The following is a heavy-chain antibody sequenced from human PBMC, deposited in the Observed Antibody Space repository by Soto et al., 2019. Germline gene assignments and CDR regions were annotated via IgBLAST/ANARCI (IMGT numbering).Heavy chain of an antibody. D-gene: IGHD3-3*01. J-gene: IGHJ6*02. Sequence: QVQLVQSGAEVKKPGSSVKVSCKASGGTFSSYAISWVRQAPGQGLEWMGGIIPIFGTANYAQKFQGRVTITADESTSTAYMELSSLRSEDTAVYYCGSPRGITIFGVVPSMAYGMDVWGQGTTVTVSS. CDR3: GSPRGITIFGVVPSMAYGMDV. CDR1: GGTFSSYA. CDR2: IIPIFGTA. V-gene: IGHV1-69*01.